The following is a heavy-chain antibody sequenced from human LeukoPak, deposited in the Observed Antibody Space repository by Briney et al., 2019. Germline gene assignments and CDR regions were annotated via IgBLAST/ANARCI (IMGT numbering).Heavy chain of an antibody. CDR3: AREEAVAGQPPLH. V-gene: IGHV1-18*01. D-gene: IGHD6-19*01. J-gene: IGHJ4*02. Sequence: GESLKISCKGSGYTFTSYGISWVRQAPGQGLEWMGWISAYNGNTNYAQKLQGRVTMTTDTSTSTAYMELRSLRSDDTAVYYCAREEAVAGQPPLHWGQGTLVTVSS. CDR1: GYTFTSYG. CDR2: ISAYNGNT.